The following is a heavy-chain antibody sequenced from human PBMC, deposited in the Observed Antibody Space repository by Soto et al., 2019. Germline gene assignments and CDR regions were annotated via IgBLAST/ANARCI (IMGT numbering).Heavy chain of an antibody. CDR3: AADVGVYIYGFARH. CDR2: IDVGSANA. Sequence: QMQLVQSGPEVKKPGTSVKVSCKTSGFTFSSSAVHWVRQARGHRLQWIGWIDVGSANANYAQMLQERVNISRDMSTSTAYMELSSLRAEDTAVYYCAADVGVYIYGFARHWGPGTLVTVSS. V-gene: IGHV1-58*01. D-gene: IGHD4-17*01. CDR1: GFTFSSSA. J-gene: IGHJ4*02.